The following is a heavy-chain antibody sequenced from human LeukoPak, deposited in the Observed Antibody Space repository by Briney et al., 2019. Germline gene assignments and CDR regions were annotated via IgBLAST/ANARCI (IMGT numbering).Heavy chain of an antibody. V-gene: IGHV3-30-3*01. J-gene: IGHJ1*01. CDR1: GFTFSSYA. Sequence: PGGSLRLSCAASGFTFSSYAMHWVRQAPGKGLEWVAVISYDGSNKYYADSVKGRFTISRDNSKNTLYLQMNSLRAEDTAVYYCAREAISVQSAPLYLHHWGQGTLVTVSS. CDR2: ISYDGSNK. D-gene: IGHD3-3*01. CDR3: AREAISVQSAPLYLHH.